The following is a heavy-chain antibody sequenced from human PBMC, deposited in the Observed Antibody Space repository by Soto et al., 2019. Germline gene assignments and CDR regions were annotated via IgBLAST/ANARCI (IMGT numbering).Heavy chain of an antibody. CDR2: IYYSGNT. V-gene: IGHV4-39*01. D-gene: IGHD4-4*01. Sequence: PSETLSLTCTVSSGSISYSSYYWAWIRQPPGEGLEWIGSIYYSGNTYYNPSLTSRVTMSVDTSKNQFSLKLSSVTAADTAVYYCARPYNNYNYFDYWGQGTLVTVSS. J-gene: IGHJ4*02. CDR3: ARPYNNYNYFDY. CDR1: SGSISYSSYY.